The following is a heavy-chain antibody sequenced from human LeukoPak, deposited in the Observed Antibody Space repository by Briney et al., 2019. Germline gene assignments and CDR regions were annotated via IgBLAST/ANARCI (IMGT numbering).Heavy chain of an antibody. D-gene: IGHD2-15*01. Sequence: SQTLSLTCTVSGGSISSGDYYWSWIRQPPGKGLEWIGYIYYSGSTYYNPSLKSRVTILVDTSKNQFSLKLSSVTAADTAVYYCAREGYCSGGSCYSGIDYWGQGTLVTVSS. V-gene: IGHV4-30-4*01. CDR2: IYYSGST. CDR1: GGSISSGDYY. J-gene: IGHJ4*02. CDR3: AREGYCSGGSCYSGIDY.